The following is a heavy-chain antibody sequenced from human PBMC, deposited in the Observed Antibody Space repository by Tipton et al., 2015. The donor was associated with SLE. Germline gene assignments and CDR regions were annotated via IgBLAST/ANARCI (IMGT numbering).Heavy chain of an antibody. Sequence: QLVQSGAEVKKPGASVKVSCKASGYTFTSYGISWVRQAPGQGLEWMGWISAYNGNTNYAQKLQGRVTMTTDTSTSTAYMELRSLRSDDTAVYYCARDRGITMIVVVPNAFDIWGQGTMVTVSS. V-gene: IGHV1-18*01. CDR3: ARDRGITMIVVVPNAFDI. J-gene: IGHJ3*02. D-gene: IGHD3-22*01. CDR2: ISAYNGNT. CDR1: GYTFTSYG.